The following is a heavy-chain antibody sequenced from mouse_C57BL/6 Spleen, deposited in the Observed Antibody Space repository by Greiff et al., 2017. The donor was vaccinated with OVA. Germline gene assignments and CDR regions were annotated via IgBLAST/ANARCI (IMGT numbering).Heavy chain of an antibody. CDR2: ISYDGSN. CDR1: GYSITSGYY. Sequence: ESGPGLVKPSQSLSLTCSVTGYSITSGYYWNWIRQFPGNKLEWMGYISYDGSNNYNPSLKNRISFTRDTSKNQFFLKLNSVTTEDTATYYCARVITTVVATDYAMDYWGQGTSVTVSS. V-gene: IGHV3-6*01. J-gene: IGHJ4*01. CDR3: ARVITTVVATDYAMDY. D-gene: IGHD1-1*01.